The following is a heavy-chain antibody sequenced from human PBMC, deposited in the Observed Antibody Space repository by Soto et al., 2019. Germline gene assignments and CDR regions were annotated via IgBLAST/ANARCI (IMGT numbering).Heavy chain of an antibody. CDR2: ISGSGGST. V-gene: IGHV3-23*01. D-gene: IGHD4-17*01. CDR3: AKVAGTTATTSNYYYHTDV. CDR1: GFTFSSYA. Sequence: PGGSLRLSCAASGFTFSSYAMSWVRQAPGKGLEWVSAISGSGGSTYYADSVKGRFTISRDNSKNTLYLQMNSLRAEDTAVYYCAKVAGTTATTSNYYYHTDVWGKGTAVAVPS. J-gene: IGHJ6*03.